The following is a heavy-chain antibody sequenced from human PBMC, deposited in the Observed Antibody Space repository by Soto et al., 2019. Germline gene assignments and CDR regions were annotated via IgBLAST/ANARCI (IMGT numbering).Heavy chain of an antibody. V-gene: IGHV3-7*01. CDR3: ARDVVPAAMFYYYYMDV. CDR2: IKQDGSEK. J-gene: IGHJ6*03. CDR1: GFTFSSYW. Sequence: GGSLRLSCAASGFTFSSYWMSWVRQAPGKGLEWVANIKQDGSEKYYVDSVKGRFTISRDNAKNSLYLQMNSLRAEDTAGYYCARDVVPAAMFYYYYMDVWGKGTTVTVSS. D-gene: IGHD2-2*01.